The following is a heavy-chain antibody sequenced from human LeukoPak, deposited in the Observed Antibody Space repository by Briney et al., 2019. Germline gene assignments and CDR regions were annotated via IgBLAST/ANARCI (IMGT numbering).Heavy chain of an antibody. CDR1: GFTFHDYG. CDR3: TTGPTTMTTFSEN. V-gene: IGHV3-20*04. Sequence: GGSLRLSCVGSGFTFHDYGMSWVRQAPGKGLEWVSGVNWNGGSTGYADPVKGRFTISRDNAKNSLFLQMNSLKTEDTAVYYCTTGPTTMTTFSENWGQGTLVTVSS. CDR2: VNWNGGST. D-gene: IGHD4-17*01. J-gene: IGHJ4*02.